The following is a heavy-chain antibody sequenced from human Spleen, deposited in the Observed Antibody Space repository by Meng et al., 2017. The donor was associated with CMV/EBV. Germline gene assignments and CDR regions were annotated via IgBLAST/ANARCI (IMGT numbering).Heavy chain of an antibody. CDR2: SYHRGSN. Sequence: GYCWSWIRKTSGKGLEWIGESYHRGSNNYNPSLKSRVTISVDKFKKQFALKLGSVTAADTAVYYCARIERRRILKYCGSDCSTTDYWGQGTLVTVSS. CDR1: GYC. CDR3: ARIERRRILKYCGSDCSTTDY. J-gene: IGHJ4*02. V-gene: IGHV4-34*01. D-gene: IGHD2-21*02.